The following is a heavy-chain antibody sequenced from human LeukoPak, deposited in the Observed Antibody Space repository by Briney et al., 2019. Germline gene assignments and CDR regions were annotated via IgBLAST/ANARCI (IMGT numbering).Heavy chain of an antibody. J-gene: IGHJ4*02. CDR1: GFTFKNYA. D-gene: IGHD4-17*01. CDR3: AKEPYGDSGLVLGS. CDR2: ISRSGGST. V-gene: IGHV3-23*01. Sequence: GGSLRLSCAASGFTFKNYAMNWVRQAPGRGLEWVSGISRSGGSTYYADSVKGWFTISRDNSKNPLFLQMNSLRADDTAVYYCAKEPYGDSGLVLGSWGQGTLVTVSS.